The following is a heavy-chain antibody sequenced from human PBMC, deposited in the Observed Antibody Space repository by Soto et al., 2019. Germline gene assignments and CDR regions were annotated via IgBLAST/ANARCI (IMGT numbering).Heavy chain of an antibody. D-gene: IGHD3-9*01. J-gene: IGHJ4*02. CDR2: IKSDGSST. CDR3: AIGGGDYNSLDY. V-gene: IGHV3-74*01. CDR1: GFFFNTYW. Sequence: EVQLVESGGGLVQPGGSLRLSCAASGFFFNTYWMFWVRQAPRKGLLWVSRIKSDGSSTNYADSVKGRFTISRDNAKNTLYLQMTSLRAEDTAVYYCAIGGGDYNSLDYWGKGILVTVSS.